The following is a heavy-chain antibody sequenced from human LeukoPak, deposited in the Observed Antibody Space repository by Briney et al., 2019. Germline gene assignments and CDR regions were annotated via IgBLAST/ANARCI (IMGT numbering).Heavy chain of an antibody. Sequence: GGSLRLSCAVSGFTFSTYSMTWVRQAPGKGLEWVSSISSSSRNTYYTDSVKGRFTISRDNAKNSLHLQMSSLRAEDTAVYYCARGGTFGVDISDYWGQGTLVTVSS. CDR1: GFTFSTYS. CDR2: ISSSSRNT. CDR3: ARGGTFGVDISDY. V-gene: IGHV3-21*01. D-gene: IGHD3-3*01. J-gene: IGHJ4*02.